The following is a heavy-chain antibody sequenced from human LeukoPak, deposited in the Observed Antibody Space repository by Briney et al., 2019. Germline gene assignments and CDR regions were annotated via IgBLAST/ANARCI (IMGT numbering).Heavy chain of an antibody. CDR2: IKQDGTET. D-gene: IGHD3-22*01. J-gene: IGHJ4*02. CDR3: ARVRGYYYDSSPEGYLDF. CDR1: GFTFSSYW. Sequence: PGGSLRLSCAASGFTFSSYWMSWVRQAPGKGLEWVANIKQDGTETYYVDSVKGRFTISRDNAKNSVYLQMNSLRAEDTAMYHCARVRGYYYDSSPEGYLDFWGQGTLVTVSS. V-gene: IGHV3-7*03.